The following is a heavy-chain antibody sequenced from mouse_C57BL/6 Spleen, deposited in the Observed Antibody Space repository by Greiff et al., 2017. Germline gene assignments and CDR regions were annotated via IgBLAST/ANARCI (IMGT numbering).Heavy chain of an antibody. V-gene: IGHV5-17*01. Sequence: EVKLMESGGGLVKPGGSLKLSCAASGFTFSDYGMHWVRQAPEKGLEWVAYISSGSSTIYYADTVKGRFTISRDNAKNTLFLQMTSLRSEDTAMYYCARGGVSHFDYWGQGTTLTVSS. CDR1: GFTFSDYG. D-gene: IGHD2-10*02. J-gene: IGHJ2*01. CDR3: ARGGVSHFDY. CDR2: ISSGSSTI.